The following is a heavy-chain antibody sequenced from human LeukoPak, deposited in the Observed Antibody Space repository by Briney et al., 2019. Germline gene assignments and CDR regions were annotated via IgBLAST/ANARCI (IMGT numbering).Heavy chain of an antibody. CDR2: IRSKAYGGTT. Sequence: GGSLRLSCAASGFTFSSYWMSWVRQAPGKGLEWVGFIRSKAYGGTTEYAASVKGRFTISRDDSKSIAYLQMNSLKTEDTAVYYCTREDSSGWYGDAFDIWGQGTMVTVSS. V-gene: IGHV3-49*04. CDR3: TREDSSGWYGDAFDI. D-gene: IGHD6-19*01. J-gene: IGHJ3*02. CDR1: GFTFSSYW.